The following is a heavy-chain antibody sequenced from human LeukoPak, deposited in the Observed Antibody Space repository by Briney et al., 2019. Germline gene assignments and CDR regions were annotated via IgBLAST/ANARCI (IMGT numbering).Heavy chain of an antibody. CDR2: INPSGGST. Sequence: ASVKVSWKASGYTFISYYIHWVRQAPGQGLEWMGIINPSGGSTRYAQKFQGRVTMTRDTSTTTAYMELRGLRFNDTAVYYCARAGPGSGWYFDYWGQGTLVTVSS. D-gene: IGHD6-19*01. CDR1: GYTFISYY. CDR3: ARAGPGSGWYFDY. V-gene: IGHV1-46*01. J-gene: IGHJ4*02.